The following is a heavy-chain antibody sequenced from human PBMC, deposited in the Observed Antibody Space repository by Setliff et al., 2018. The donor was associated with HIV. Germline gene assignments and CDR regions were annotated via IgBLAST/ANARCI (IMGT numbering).Heavy chain of an antibody. D-gene: IGHD2-2*01. CDR1: GGSFSGYY. Sequence: PSETLSLTCAVYGGSFSGYYWSWIRQPPGKGLEWIGEINHSGSTNYNPSLKSRVTISVDTSKNQFSLKLTFVTAADTAVYYCVTSSSWSSRLNFWGPGMLVTVSS. CDR2: INHSGST. CDR3: VTSSSWSSRLNF. J-gene: IGHJ4*02. V-gene: IGHV4-34*01.